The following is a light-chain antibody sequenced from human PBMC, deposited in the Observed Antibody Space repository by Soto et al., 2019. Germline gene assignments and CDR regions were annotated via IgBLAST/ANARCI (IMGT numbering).Light chain of an antibody. V-gene: IGLV2-14*03. CDR1: RSDVGGYNS. Sequence: SERKHPVYRYGAPGRGGRISRNGNRSDVGGYNSVSWYQQHPGKAPKVIIFDVSSRPSGVSSRFSGSKSGNTASLTISGLQAEDEADYYCCSYGSGSTLYVFGAGTKVTVL. CDR3: CSYGSGSTLYV. J-gene: IGLJ1*01. CDR2: DVS.